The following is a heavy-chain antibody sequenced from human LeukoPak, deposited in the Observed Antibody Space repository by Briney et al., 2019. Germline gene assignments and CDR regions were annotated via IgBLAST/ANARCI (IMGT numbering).Heavy chain of an antibody. D-gene: IGHD3-22*01. Sequence: GGSLRLSCAASGFTFSSYAMSWVRQAPGKGLEWVSAISGSGGSTYYADSVKGRFTISRDNAKNSLYLQMNSLRAEDTAVYYCARGPTMKMDVWGKGTTVTVSS. V-gene: IGHV3-23*01. J-gene: IGHJ6*04. CDR1: GFTFSSYA. CDR3: ARGPTMKMDV. CDR2: ISGSGGST.